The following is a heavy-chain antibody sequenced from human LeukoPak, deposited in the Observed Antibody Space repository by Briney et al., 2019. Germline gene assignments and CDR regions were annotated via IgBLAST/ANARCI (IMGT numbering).Heavy chain of an antibody. D-gene: IGHD4-17*01. J-gene: IGHJ4*02. V-gene: IGHV3-11*04. CDR2: ISTSGSTI. CDR1: GFTFSDYY. Sequence: GGSLRLSCAASGFTFSDYYMSWIRQAPGKGLGWVSYISTSGSTIYYADSVKGRFTISRDNAKNSLYLQMNSLRAEDTAVYYCANQQDYGDYYFDHWGQGTTVTVSS. CDR3: ANQQDYGDYYFDH.